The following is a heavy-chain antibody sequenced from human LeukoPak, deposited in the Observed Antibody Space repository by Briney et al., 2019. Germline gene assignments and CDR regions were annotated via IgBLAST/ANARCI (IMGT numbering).Heavy chain of an antibody. Sequence: GGSLRLSCAASGFTFSSYGMHWVRQAPGKGLEWVAVIWYDGSNKYYADSVKGRFTISRDNSKNTLYLQMNSLRAEDTAVYYCAREMGGYDSDFDYWGQGTLVTVSS. CDR1: GFTFSSYG. J-gene: IGHJ4*02. D-gene: IGHD5-12*01. CDR2: IWYDGSNK. CDR3: AREMGGYDSDFDY. V-gene: IGHV3-33*01.